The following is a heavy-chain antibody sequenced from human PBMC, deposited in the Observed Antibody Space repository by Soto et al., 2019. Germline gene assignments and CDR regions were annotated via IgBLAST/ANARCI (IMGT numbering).Heavy chain of an antibody. V-gene: IGHV3-48*03. Sequence: GGSLRLSCAASGFIFSSYEFNWVRRAPGKGLEWVSYINHGGGTTYYGDSVQGRFTISRDDAKSSLYLQMNSLRAEDTAVYFCARKSQWLSGYIYHGMDVWGQGTTVTVSS. CDR3: ARKSQWLSGYIYHGMDV. J-gene: IGHJ6*02. CDR1: GFIFSSYE. CDR2: INHGGGTT. D-gene: IGHD6-19*01.